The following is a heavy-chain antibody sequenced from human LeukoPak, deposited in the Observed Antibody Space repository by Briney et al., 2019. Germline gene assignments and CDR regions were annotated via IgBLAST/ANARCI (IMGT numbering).Heavy chain of an antibody. CDR2: IWYTGKT. CDR1: GGSISGSSYY. CDR3: AREYCSSTSCPRDIFDY. Sequence: SETLSLTCTVSGGSISGSSYYWGWVRQSPGKGLEWIGKIWYTGKTYYSPSVQSRLTISVDTSKNQFSLKLSSVTAADTAVYYCAREYCSSTSCPRDIFDYWGQGTLVTVSS. D-gene: IGHD2-2*01. V-gene: IGHV4-39*07. J-gene: IGHJ4*02.